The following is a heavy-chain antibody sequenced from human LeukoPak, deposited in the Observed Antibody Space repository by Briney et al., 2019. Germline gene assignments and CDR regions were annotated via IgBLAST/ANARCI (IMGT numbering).Heavy chain of an antibody. J-gene: IGHJ4*02. CDR3: ARDKDYLDY. CDR1: GFTFSSYA. V-gene: IGHV3-30*04. CDR2: ISYDGSNK. Sequence: GGSLRLSCAASGFTFSSYAMHWVRQAPGKGLEWVAVISYDGSNKYYADSVKGRFTISRDNSKNTLYLQMNSLRAEDTAVYYCARDKDYLDYWGQGTLVTVSS.